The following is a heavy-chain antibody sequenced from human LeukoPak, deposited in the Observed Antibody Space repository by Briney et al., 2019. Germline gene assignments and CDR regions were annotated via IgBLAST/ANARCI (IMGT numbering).Heavy chain of an antibody. Sequence: PGGSLRLSCIGPGFPFGDHPMRWVRQAPAKGLEWVGFIRSKAYRGTTEYAASVKGRFSISRDDSNNIAYLQMNSLKTEDTALYYCSRGPIQLWIHNGMDVWGQGTRVTVSS. CDR1: GFPFGDHP. CDR3: SRGPIQLWIHNGMDV. J-gene: IGHJ6*02. V-gene: IGHV3-49*04. D-gene: IGHD5-18*01. CDR2: IRSKAYRGTT.